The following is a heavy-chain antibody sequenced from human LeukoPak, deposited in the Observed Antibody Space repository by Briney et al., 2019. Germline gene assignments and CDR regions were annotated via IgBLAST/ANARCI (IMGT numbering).Heavy chain of an antibody. J-gene: IGHJ4*02. CDR1: GFTFSSYS. CDR3: AREGDTVLYSSHFDY. Sequence: PGGSLRLSCAASGFTFSSYSMNWVRQAPGKGLEWVSSISSSSSYIYYADSVKGRFTISRDNAKNSLYLQMNSLRAEDTAVYYCAREGDTVLYSSHFDYWGQGTLVTVSS. D-gene: IGHD3-22*01. CDR2: ISSSSSYI. V-gene: IGHV3-21*01.